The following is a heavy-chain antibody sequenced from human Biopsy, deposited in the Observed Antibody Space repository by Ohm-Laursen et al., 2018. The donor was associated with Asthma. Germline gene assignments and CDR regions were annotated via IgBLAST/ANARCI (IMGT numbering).Heavy chain of an antibody. V-gene: IGHV3-9*01. Sequence: SLRLSCAASGFTFDDYAMHWVRQAPGKGLEWVSGVSWNSGSIDYADSVKGRFAISRDNAKNSLYLQMNSLRGADTALYYCVKDIRLQLWGFDSWGQGTLVTVSS. J-gene: IGHJ4*02. CDR1: GFTFDDYA. CDR2: VSWNSGSI. D-gene: IGHD6-13*01. CDR3: VKDIRLQLWGFDS.